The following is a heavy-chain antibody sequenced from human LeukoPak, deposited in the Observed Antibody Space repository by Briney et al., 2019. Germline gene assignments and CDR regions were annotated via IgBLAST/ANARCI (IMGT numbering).Heavy chain of an antibody. V-gene: IGHV1-24*01. J-gene: IGHJ4*02. CDR2: FDPEDGET. CDR3: AGGYYGSGSYYNFDY. CDR1: GYTLTELS. Sequence: ASVKVSCKVSGYTLTELSMHWVRQAPGKGLEWMGGFDPEDGETIYAQKFQGRVTMTEDTSTDTAYMELSSLRFEDTAVYYCAGGYYGSGSYYNFDYWGQGTLVTVSS. D-gene: IGHD3-10*01.